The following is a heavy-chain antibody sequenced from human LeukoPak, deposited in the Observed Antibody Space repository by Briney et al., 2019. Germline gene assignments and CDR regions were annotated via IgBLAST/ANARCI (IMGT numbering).Heavy chain of an antibody. CDR2: IRFDGSTK. CDR3: AKSGGNTSSREFFDS. V-gene: IGHV3-30*02. D-gene: IGHD3-10*01. J-gene: IGHJ4*02. Sequence: GGSLRLSCAASGFTFSSYGMHWVRQAPGKGLEWVAFIRFDGSTKFCADSVKGRCTISRDNSKNTLYLQLNSLRVEDTAVYFCAKSGGNTSSREFFDSWGQGTLVTVSS. CDR1: GFTFSSYG.